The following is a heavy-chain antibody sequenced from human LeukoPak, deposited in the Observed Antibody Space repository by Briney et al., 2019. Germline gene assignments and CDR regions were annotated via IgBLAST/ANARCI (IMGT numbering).Heavy chain of an antibody. J-gene: IGHJ4*02. CDR3: ARDRICSGGSCYPDMIYFDY. D-gene: IGHD2-15*01. CDR2: INPNSGGT. CDR1: GYTFTGYY. Sequence: ASVKVSCKASGYTFTGYYMHWVRQAPGQGLEWMGWINPNSGGTNYPQKFQGRVTMTRDTSISTAYMELSRLRSDDTAVYYCARDRICSGGSCYPDMIYFDYWGQGTLVTVSS. V-gene: IGHV1-2*02.